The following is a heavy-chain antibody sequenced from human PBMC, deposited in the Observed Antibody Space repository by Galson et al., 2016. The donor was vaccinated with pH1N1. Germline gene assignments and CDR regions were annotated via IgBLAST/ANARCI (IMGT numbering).Heavy chain of an antibody. V-gene: IGHV1-2*02. CDR2: INPKNGDT. Sequence: SVKVSCKASGYTFTGSYLHWVRQAPGQGLEWMGSINPKNGDTSYAEKFQDRVTMTSDTSITTGYMELRRLRSDDTALYYCARQWFGEFVYYYKQGMDVWGQGATVTGSS. CDR1: GYTFTGSY. CDR3: ARQWFGEFVYYYKQGMDV. J-gene: IGHJ6*02. D-gene: IGHD3-10*01.